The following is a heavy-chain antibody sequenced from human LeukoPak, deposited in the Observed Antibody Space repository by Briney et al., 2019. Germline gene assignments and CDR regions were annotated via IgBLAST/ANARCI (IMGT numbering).Heavy chain of an antibody. CDR3: ARGRRRIAATGLDV. V-gene: IGHV1-8*01. Sequence: ASVKVSCKASGSTFTSFDINWVRQATGQGLEWMGWMNPISGHTGYAQKFQGRVTMTRNSSTNTAYMELSSLRSEDTAMYYCARGRRRIAATGLDVWGEGTTVTV. J-gene: IGHJ6*02. CDR1: GSTFTSFD. CDR2: MNPISGHT. D-gene: IGHD6-13*01.